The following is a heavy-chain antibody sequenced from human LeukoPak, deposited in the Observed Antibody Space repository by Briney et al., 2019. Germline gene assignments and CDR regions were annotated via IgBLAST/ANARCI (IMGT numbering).Heavy chain of an antibody. CDR1: GFTCSSYGMQFSLYG. V-gene: IGHV3-30*02. CDR3: VREYSSSSSRAFDI. D-gene: IGHD6-6*01. CDR2: IRSDGRNK. Sequence: GGSLRLYCAASGFTCSSYGMQFSLYGMHFVCHAPCQGLEWVVFIRSDGRNKYYAESWKGRFTISRDNAKNTLYLQMNSLRAEDTAVYYCVREYSSSSSRAFDIWGQGTMVTVSS. J-gene: IGHJ3*02.